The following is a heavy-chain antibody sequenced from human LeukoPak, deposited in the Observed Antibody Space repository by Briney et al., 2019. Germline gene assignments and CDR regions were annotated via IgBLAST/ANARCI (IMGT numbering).Heavy chain of an antibody. CDR3: ARSDFWSAYSDY. CDR1: GGSISSYY. CDR2: IYYSGST. D-gene: IGHD3-3*01. J-gene: IGHJ4*02. V-gene: IGHV4-59*01. Sequence: SETLSLTCTVSGGSISSYYWSWIRQPPGKGLEWIGYIYYSGSTNYNPSLKSRVTISVDTSKNQFSLKLTSVTAADTAVYYCARSDFWSAYSDYWGQGTLVTVSS.